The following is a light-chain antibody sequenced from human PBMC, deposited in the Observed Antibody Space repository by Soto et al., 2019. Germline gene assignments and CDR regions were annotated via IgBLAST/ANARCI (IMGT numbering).Light chain of an antibody. CDR2: TAS. J-gene: IGKJ1*01. Sequence: DIEMTQSPSSLSASVGDRVTITCRASQSISFYLNWYQQKPGKAPKLLIYTASNVQSGVPSRISGSGSGTEFTLTITSLQPEDFATYYCQQSYSMPRTFGQGTKAEMK. CDR1: QSISFY. V-gene: IGKV1-39*01. CDR3: QQSYSMPRT.